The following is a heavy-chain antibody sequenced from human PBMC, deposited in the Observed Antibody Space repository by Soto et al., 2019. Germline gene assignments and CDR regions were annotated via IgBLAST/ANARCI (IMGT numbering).Heavy chain of an antibody. CDR3: VRGGTWDA. CDR2: INTDGSSI. J-gene: IGHJ5*02. D-gene: IGHD2-15*01. CDR1: GFTFSDYW. Sequence: GGSLRLSCAASGFTFSDYWMHWVRQAPGKGLMWVSRINTDGSSITYADSVKGRFTTSRDNAKNTLYLQMNSLRAEDTAVYHCVRGGTWDAWGKGTLVTVAS. V-gene: IGHV3-74*01.